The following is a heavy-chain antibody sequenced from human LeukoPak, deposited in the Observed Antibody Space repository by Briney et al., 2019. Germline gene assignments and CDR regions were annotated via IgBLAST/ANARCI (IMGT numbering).Heavy chain of an antibody. Sequence: PGGSLRLSCAASGFTFSTSAMHWVRQAPGKGLEYVSAISSNGERTYYVDSVKGRFTTSRDNSKNTLYLQTGSLRAEDTAVYYCARWTGTYCDYWGQGTLVTVSS. J-gene: IGHJ4*02. CDR1: GFTFSTSA. CDR2: ISSNGERT. CDR3: ARWTGTYCDY. D-gene: IGHD3/OR15-3a*01. V-gene: IGHV3-64*02.